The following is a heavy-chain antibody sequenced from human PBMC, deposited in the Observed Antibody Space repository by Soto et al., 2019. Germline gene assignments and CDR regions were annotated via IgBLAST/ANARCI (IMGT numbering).Heavy chain of an antibody. CDR2: IDYSGST. D-gene: IGHD2-15*01. V-gene: IGHV4-39*01. J-gene: IGHJ4*02. Sequence: QLQLQESGPGLVKPSETLSLTCTVSGGSISSSSYYWGWIRQPPGKGLEWIGSIDYSGSTYYYPSLQSRVTISVDTSKNQFSLKLSSVTAADTAVYYCARQPLGYCSGGSCPPTVIDYWGQGTLVTVSS. CDR3: ARQPLGYCSGGSCPPTVIDY. CDR1: GGSISSSSYY.